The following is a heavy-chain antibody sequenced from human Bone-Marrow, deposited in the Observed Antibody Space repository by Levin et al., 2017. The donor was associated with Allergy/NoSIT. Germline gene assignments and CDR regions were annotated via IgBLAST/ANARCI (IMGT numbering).Heavy chain of an antibody. Sequence: SQTLSLTCAISGDRVSSNSAAWNWIRQSPSRGLEWLGRTYYRSKWYNDYAVSVKSRITINPDTSKNQFSLQVNSVTPEDTAVYYCARDRGSSHGATFDYWGQGTLVTVSS. CDR3: ARDRGSSHGATFDY. CDR2: TYYRSKWYN. D-gene: IGHD5-18*01. CDR1: GDRVSSNSAA. V-gene: IGHV6-1*01. J-gene: IGHJ4*02.